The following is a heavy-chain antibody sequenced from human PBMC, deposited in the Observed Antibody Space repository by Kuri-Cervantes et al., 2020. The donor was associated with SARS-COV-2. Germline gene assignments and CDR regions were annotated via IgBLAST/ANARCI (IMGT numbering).Heavy chain of an antibody. CDR2: IIPFFGTP. Sequence: SVKVSCKAPETTFPNYDINWVRQAPGQGLEWMGGIIPFFGTPSYARRFEGRVTITADESTRTVYMEMTSLTFEDTAVYFCARDVGYGGSSELDITYFDCWGQGTLVTVSS. D-gene: IGHD4-23*01. CDR3: ARDVGYGGSSELDITYFDC. J-gene: IGHJ4*02. V-gene: IGHV1-69*13. CDR1: ETTFPNYD.